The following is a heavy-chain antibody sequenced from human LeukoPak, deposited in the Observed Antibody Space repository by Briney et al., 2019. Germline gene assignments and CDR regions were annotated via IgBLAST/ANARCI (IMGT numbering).Heavy chain of an antibody. CDR3: AKNLHGTKDGYGYYYYYYMDV. CDR1: GFTFSGYS. D-gene: IGHD5-24*01. J-gene: IGHJ6*03. Sequence: GGSLRLSCGASGFTFSGYSMNWVRQAPGKGLEWVSSISTSSSYIYYADSVKGRFTISRDNAKKSLYLQMNSLRAEDTAVYYCAKNLHGTKDGYGYYYYYYMDVWGKGTTVTVSS. CDR2: ISTSSSYI. V-gene: IGHV3-21*04.